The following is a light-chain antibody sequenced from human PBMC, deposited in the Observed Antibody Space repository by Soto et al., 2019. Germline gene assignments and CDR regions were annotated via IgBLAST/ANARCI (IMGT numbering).Light chain of an antibody. CDR2: GAS. CDR3: QQYGSSLPIT. CDR1: QSVSSSY. J-gene: IGKJ5*01. V-gene: IGKV3-20*01. Sequence: IVLTQSPGTLSLSPGERATPSCRASQSVSSSYLAWYQQKPGQAPRLLIYGASSRATGIPDRFSGSGSGTDFTLTISRLEPEDFAVYYCQQYGSSLPITFGQGTRLEIK.